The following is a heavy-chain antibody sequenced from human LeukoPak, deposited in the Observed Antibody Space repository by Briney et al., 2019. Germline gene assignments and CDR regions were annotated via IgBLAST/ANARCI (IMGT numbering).Heavy chain of an antibody. D-gene: IGHD2-2*01. J-gene: IGHJ4*02. Sequence: GASLKISCKASGYTFSSYWIAWVRPLPGKGLEWMGIIYPGDSDTRYSPSFEGQVTISADKTISTAYLQWNSLKASDTATYYCARYSPDVVVAPSAQFDYWGQGTLVTVSS. V-gene: IGHV5-51*01. CDR3: ARYSPDVVVAPSAQFDY. CDR1: GYTFSSYW. CDR2: IYPGDSDT.